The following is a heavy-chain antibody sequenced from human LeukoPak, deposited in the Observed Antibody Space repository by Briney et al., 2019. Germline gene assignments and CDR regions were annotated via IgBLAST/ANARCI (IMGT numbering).Heavy chain of an antibody. Sequence: SETLSLTCTVSGGSISSYYWSWIRQPAGKGLEWIGRIYTSGSTNYNPSLKSRVTMSVDTSKNQFSLKLSSVTAADTAVYYWARDSSSWYSGGWFDPWGQGTLVTVSS. CDR2: IYTSGST. CDR1: GGSISSYY. D-gene: IGHD6-13*01. J-gene: IGHJ5*02. CDR3: ARDSSSWYSGGWFDP. V-gene: IGHV4-4*07.